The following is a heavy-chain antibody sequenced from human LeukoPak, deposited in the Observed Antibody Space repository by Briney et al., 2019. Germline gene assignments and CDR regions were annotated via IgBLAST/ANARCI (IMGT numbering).Heavy chain of an antibody. V-gene: IGHV4-4*07. D-gene: IGHD1-7*01. CDR3: AGLTGTRGSEYYFDY. CDR1: GGSISSYY. Sequence: SETLSLTCTVSGGSISSYYWSWIRQPAGKGLEWIGRIYTSGSTNYNPSLKSRVTMSVDTSKNQFTLKLGSVTAADTAVYYCAGLTGTRGSEYYFDYWGQRTLVTVSS. J-gene: IGHJ4*02. CDR2: IYTSGST.